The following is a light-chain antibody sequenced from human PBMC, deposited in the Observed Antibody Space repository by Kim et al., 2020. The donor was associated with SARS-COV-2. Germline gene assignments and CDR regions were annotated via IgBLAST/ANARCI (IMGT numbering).Light chain of an antibody. J-gene: IGLJ1*01. CDR1: SSDVGTYDL. CDR2: EVR. CDR3: CSYAGSRNV. Sequence: PGQAINISCTGTSSDVGTYDLVSWYQQHPGKDPKLLIYEVRKRPSGVSNRFAGSKSGNTASLAISGLQAEDEADYYCCSYAGSRNVFGTGTKVTVL. V-gene: IGLV2-23*02.